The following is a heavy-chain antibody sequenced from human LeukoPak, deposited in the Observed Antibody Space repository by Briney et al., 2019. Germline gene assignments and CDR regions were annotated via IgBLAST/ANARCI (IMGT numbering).Heavy chain of an antibody. J-gene: IGHJ6*03. CDR3: ARARGSGSIHYYYYYMDV. CDR1: GYTFTSYD. V-gene: IGHV1-8*01. Sequence: ASVKVSCKASGYTFTSYDINWVRQATGQGLEWRGWMNPNSGNTGYAQKFQGRVTMTRNTSISTAYMELSSLRSEDTAVYYGARARGSGSIHYYYYYMDVWGKGTTVTVSS. D-gene: IGHD3-10*01. CDR2: MNPNSGNT.